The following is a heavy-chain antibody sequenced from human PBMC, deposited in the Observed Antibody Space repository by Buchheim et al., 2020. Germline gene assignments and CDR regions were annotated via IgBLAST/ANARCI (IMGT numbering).Heavy chain of an antibody. CDR2: LYTSGKS. D-gene: IGHD6-19*01. J-gene: IGHJ4*02. CDR3: ASPGYSSGWYAY. V-gene: IGHV3-66*02. Sequence: EVQLVQSGGGLVQPGGSLRLSCAASGIPVSSNYMSWVRQSPEKGLEWVSVLYTSGKSYYTDSVKGRFLVSRHDSENTLYLQMNGLRPEDTAVYYCASPGYSSGWYAYWGQGT. CDR1: GIPVSSNY.